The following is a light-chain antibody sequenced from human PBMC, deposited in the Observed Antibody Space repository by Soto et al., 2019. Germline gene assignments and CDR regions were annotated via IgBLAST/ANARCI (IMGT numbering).Light chain of an antibody. Sequence: EIGITQSPATLYVYPGERATLSCRASQSVSSNLAWYQQKPGQAPRLLIYGASTRATGIPARFSGSGSGTEFTLTISSLQSEDFAVYCCQPYNSCPQTFGQGTKVDIK. V-gene: IGKV3-15*01. J-gene: IGKJ1*01. CDR1: QSVSSN. CDR3: QPYNSCPQT. CDR2: GAS.